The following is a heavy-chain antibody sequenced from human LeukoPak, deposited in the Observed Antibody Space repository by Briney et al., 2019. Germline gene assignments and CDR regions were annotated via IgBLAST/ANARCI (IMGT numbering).Heavy chain of an antibody. J-gene: IGHJ4*02. CDR2: ISGSGGST. V-gene: IGHV3-23*01. CDR3: AKTIVVVPAASDY. D-gene: IGHD2-2*01. CDR1: GFTFSSYA. Sequence: GGSLRLSCAASGFTFSSYAMSWVRQAPGKGLEWVSAISGSGGSTYYADSVKGRFTISRDNSKNPLYLQMNSLRAEDTAVYYCAKTIVVVPAASDYWGQGTLVTVSS.